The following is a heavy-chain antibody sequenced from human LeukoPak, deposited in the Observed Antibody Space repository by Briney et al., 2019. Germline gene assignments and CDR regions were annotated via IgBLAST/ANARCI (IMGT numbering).Heavy chain of an antibody. CDR2: INHSGST. D-gene: IGHD6-19*01. V-gene: IGHV4-34*01. J-gene: IGHJ4*02. Sequence: PSETLSLTCAVYGGSFSGYYWSWIRQPPGKGLEWIGEINHSGSTNYNPSLKSRVTISVDTSKNQFSLKLSSVTAADTAVYYCARTGYSSGWYFDYWGQGTLVTVS. CDR3: ARTGYSSGWYFDY. CDR1: GGSFSGYY.